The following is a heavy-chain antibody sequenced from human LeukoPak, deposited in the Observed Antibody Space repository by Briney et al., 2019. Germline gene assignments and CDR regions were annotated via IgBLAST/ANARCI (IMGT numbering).Heavy chain of an antibody. V-gene: IGHV3-53*01. J-gene: IGHJ4*02. CDR2: IYSGGST. D-gene: IGHD2-15*01. Sequence: GGSLRPSCATSGFTVNTNYMSWVRQAPGKGLEWVSVIYSGGSTYYADFVKGRFTISRDNFRNTLYLQMNNLRAEDTAVYYCVRDVDCSGDTCYSWETGYWGQGTLVTVSS. CDR1: GFTVNTNY. CDR3: VRDVDCSGDTCYSWETGY.